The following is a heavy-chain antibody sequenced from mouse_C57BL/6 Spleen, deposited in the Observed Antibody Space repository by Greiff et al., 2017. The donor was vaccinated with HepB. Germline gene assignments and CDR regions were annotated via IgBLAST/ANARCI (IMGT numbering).Heavy chain of an antibody. J-gene: IGHJ2*01. D-gene: IGHD3-3*01. V-gene: IGHV1-69*01. CDR2: IDPSDSYT. CDR3: ARRGDGGFDY. CDR1: GYTFTSYW. Sequence: VQLQQPGAELVMPGASVKLSCKASGYTFTSYWMHWVKQRPGQGLEWIGEIDPSDSYTNYNQKFKGKSTLTVDKSSSTAYMQLSSLTSEDSAVYYGARRGDGGFDYWGQGTTLTVSS.